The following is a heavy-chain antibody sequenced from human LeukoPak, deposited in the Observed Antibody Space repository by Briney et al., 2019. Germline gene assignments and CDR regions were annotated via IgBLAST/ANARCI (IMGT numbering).Heavy chain of an antibody. CDR1: GDSVSSNSAA. D-gene: IGHD6-6*01. CDR2: TYYRSKWYN. Sequence: SPTLSLTCAISGDSVSSNSAAWNWTRQSPSRGLEWLGSTYYRSKWYNDYAVSVKSRITINPDTSKNQFSLQLNSVTPEDTAVYYCARDHPSYSSSSYGMDVWGQGTTVTVSS. V-gene: IGHV6-1*01. CDR3: ARDHPSYSSSSYGMDV. J-gene: IGHJ6*02.